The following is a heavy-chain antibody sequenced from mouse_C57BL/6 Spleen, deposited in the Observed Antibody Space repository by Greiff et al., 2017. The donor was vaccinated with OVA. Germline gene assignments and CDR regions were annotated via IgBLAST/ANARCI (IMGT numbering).Heavy chain of an antibody. V-gene: IGHV6-6*01. D-gene: IGHD2-3*01. CDR3: TRDGYYAYAMDY. Sequence: EVQLQESGGGLVQPGGSMKLSCAASGFTFSDAWMDWVRQSPEKGLEWVAEIRNKANNHATYYAESVKGRFTISRDDSKSSVYLQMNSLRAEDTGIYYCTRDGYYAYAMDYWGQGTSVTVSS. CDR1: GFTFSDAW. J-gene: IGHJ4*01. CDR2: IRNKANNHAT.